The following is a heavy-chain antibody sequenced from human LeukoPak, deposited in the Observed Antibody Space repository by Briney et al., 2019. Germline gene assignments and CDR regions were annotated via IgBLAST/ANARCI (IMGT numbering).Heavy chain of an antibody. CDR2: IIPILGIA. CDR1: GGTFSSYA. CDR3: ARLDEVTTPFDY. D-gene: IGHD4-17*01. J-gene: IGHJ4*02. Sequence: SVKVSCKASGGTFSSYAISWVRQAPGQGLEWMGRIIPILGIANYAQKFQGRVTITADKSTSTAYMELSSLRSEDTAMYYCARLDEVTTPFDYWGQGTLVTVSS. V-gene: IGHV1-69*04.